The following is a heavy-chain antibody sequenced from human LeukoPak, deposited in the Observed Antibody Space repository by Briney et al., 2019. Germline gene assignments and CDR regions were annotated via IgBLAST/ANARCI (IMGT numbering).Heavy chain of an antibody. J-gene: IGHJ5*02. D-gene: IGHD3-3*01. Sequence: GGSLRLSCAASGFTFSSYAMSWVRQAPGKGLEWVSAISGSGGSTYYADSVKGRFTISRDNSKNTLYLQMNSLRAEDTAVYYCAKAYGFWSGYSDNNWFDPWGQGTLVTVSS. CDR2: ISGSGGST. V-gene: IGHV3-23*01. CDR1: GFTFSSYA. CDR3: AKAYGFWSGYSDNNWFDP.